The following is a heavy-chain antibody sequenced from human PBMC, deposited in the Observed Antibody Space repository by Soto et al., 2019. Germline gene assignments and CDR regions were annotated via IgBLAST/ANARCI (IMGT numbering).Heavy chain of an antibody. CDR1: GDSVSSNSAA. V-gene: IGHV6-1*01. J-gene: IGHJ2*01. Sequence: PSQTLSLTCAISGDSVSSNSAAWNWIRQSPSRGLEWLGRTYYRSKWYNDYAVSVKSRITIDPDTSKTQFSLQLNSVTPEDTAVYFCAKSVFGDFASWSFDLWGRGTLVTVSS. CDR2: TYYRSKWYN. D-gene: IGHD3-10*02. CDR3: AKSVFGDFASWSFDL.